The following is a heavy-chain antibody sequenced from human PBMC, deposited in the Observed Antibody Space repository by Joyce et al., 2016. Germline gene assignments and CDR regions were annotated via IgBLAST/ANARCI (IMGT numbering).Heavy chain of an antibody. CDR1: GFTFSSYS. CDR3: AKADYGDKIDAFDI. Sequence: EVQLVESGGGLVQPGGSVRLSCAASGFTFSSYSMKWLRQAQGKGLEWVAYISSSSSTIYYADSVKDRFTISRDNAKNSLYLQMNSLRAEDTAVYYCAKADYGDKIDAFDIWGQGTMVTVSS. CDR2: ISSSSSTI. J-gene: IGHJ3*02. D-gene: IGHD4-17*01. V-gene: IGHV3-48*01.